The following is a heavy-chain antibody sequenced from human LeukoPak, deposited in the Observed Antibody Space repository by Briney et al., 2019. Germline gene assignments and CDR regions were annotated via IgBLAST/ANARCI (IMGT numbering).Heavy chain of an antibody. CDR2: IRYDGSNK. Sequence: GGSLRLSCAASGFTFSSYGMHWVRQAPGKGLQWVAFIRYDGSNKYYADSVKGRFTISRDNSKNTLYLQMNSLRAEDTAVYYCAKSGYDFGGWFDPWGQGTLVTVSS. CDR1: GFTFSSYG. J-gene: IGHJ5*02. V-gene: IGHV3-30*02. D-gene: IGHD5-12*01. CDR3: AKSGYDFGGWFDP.